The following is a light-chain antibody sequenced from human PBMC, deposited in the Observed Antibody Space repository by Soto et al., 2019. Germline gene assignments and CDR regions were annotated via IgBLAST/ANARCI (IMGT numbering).Light chain of an antibody. V-gene: IGKV1-5*03. CDR3: QQYSSYSYT. Sequence: DIQMTQSPSTLSASVGDRVTITCRASQNVNTWLAWYQQKPGKAPKLLIYKTSSLQSGVPSRFSGSGSGTEFTLTINSLQPDDFETYYCQQYSSYSYTFGQGTKLEIK. J-gene: IGKJ2*01. CDR2: KTS. CDR1: QNVNTW.